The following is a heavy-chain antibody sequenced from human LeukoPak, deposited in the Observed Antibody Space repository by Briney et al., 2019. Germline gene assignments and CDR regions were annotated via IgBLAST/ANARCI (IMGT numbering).Heavy chain of an antibody. CDR3: AELGITMIGGG. D-gene: IGHD3-10*02. CDR1: GFTFSDYY. V-gene: IGHV3-11*04. CDR2: ISSSGSTI. Sequence: GGSLRLSCAASGFTFSDYYMSWIRQAPGTGLEWVSYISSSGSTIYYADSVKGRFTISKDRAKTSLYLQMNSLRAEDTAVYYWAELGITMIGGGWGKGNRVTTSS. J-gene: IGHJ6*04.